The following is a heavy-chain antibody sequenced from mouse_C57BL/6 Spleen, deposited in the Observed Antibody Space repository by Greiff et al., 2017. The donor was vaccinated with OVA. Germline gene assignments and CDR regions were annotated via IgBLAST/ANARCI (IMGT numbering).Heavy chain of an antibody. J-gene: IGHJ4*01. V-gene: IGHV1-63*01. D-gene: IGHD3-1*01. CDR3: AREDSDAMDY. CDR1: GYTFTNYW. Sequence: QVQLKQSGAELVRPGTSVKMSCKASGYTFTNYWIGWAKQRPGHGLEWIGDIYPGGGYTNYNEKFKGKATLTADKSSSTAYMQFSSLTSEDSAIYYCAREDSDAMDYWGQGTSVTVSS. CDR2: IYPGGGYT.